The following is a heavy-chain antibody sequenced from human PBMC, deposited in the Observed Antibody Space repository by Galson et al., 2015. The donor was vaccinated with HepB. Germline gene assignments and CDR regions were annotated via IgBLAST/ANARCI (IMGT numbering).Heavy chain of an antibody. D-gene: IGHD6-19*01. CDR1: GFSLSTSGMC. Sequence: PALVKPTQTLTLTCTFSGFSLSTSGMCVSWIRQPPGKALEWLARIDWDDDKYYSTSLKTRLTISKDTSKNQVVLTMTNMDPVDTATYYCARILLGGAVAGIYYGMDVWGQGTTVTVSS. J-gene: IGHJ6*02. V-gene: IGHV2-70*11. CDR3: ARILLGGAVAGIYYGMDV. CDR2: IDWDDDK.